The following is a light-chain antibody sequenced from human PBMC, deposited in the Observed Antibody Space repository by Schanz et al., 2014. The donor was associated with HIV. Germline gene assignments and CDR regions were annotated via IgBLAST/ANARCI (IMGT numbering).Light chain of an antibody. Sequence: QSVLTQPPSVSGAPGQRVSISCTGGRSNIGAGYDVHWYQQLPGTAPKLLILGTSNRPSGVPDRFSGSRSGTSASLAITGLQAADEADYYCQSYDNNLSGWVFGGGTKLTVL. CDR1: RSNIGAGYD. J-gene: IGLJ3*02. CDR3: QSYDNNLSGWV. V-gene: IGLV1-40*01. CDR2: GTS.